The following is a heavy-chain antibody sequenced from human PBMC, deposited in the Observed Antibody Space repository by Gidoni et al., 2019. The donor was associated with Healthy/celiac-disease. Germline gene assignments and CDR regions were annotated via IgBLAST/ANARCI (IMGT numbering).Heavy chain of an antibody. CDR1: GFTFSSYE. Sequence: EVQLVESGGGLVQPGGSLRLSCAASGFTFSSYEMNWVRQAPGKGLEWVSYISSSGSTIYYADSVKGRFTISRDNAKNSLYLQMNSLRAEDTAVYYCARSSHDYDYVWGSSDYWGQGTLVTVSS. CDR3: ARSSHDYDYVWGSSDY. D-gene: IGHD3-16*01. V-gene: IGHV3-48*03. CDR2: ISSSGSTI. J-gene: IGHJ4*02.